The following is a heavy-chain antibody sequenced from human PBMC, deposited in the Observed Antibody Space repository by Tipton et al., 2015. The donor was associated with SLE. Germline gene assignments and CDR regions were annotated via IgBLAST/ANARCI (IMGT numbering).Heavy chain of an antibody. V-gene: IGHV4-59*01. CDR3: ARGESWPEYFQH. J-gene: IGHJ1*01. D-gene: IGHD6-13*01. Sequence: TLSLTCTVSGGSISSYYWSWIRQPPGKGLEWIGYIYYSGSTNYNPSLKGRVTISVDTSKNQFSLKLSSVTAADTAVYYCARGESWPEYFQHWGQGTLVTVSS. CDR2: IYYSGST. CDR1: GGSISSYY.